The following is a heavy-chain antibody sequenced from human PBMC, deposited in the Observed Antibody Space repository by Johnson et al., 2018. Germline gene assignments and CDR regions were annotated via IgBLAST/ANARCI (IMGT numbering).Heavy chain of an antibody. CDR1: GYTFTSYD. J-gene: IGHJ3*02. D-gene: IGHD5/OR15-5a*01. V-gene: IGHV1-8*01. Sequence: VQLLESGAEVKKPGASVKVSCKASGYTFTSYDINWVRQATGQGLEWMGWMNPNSGNTGYAQKFQGRVTMTSNTSISPAYMELSGLRSEDSAVYYCARYVYANAFDIWGQGTMVTVSS. CDR3: ARYVYANAFDI. CDR2: MNPNSGNT.